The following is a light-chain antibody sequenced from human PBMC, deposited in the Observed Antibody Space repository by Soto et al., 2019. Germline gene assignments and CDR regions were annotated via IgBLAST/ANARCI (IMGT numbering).Light chain of an antibody. CDR3: QQYGRSRT. CDR1: QTLMSAY. CDR2: GTS. V-gene: IGKV3-20*01. Sequence: EIVLTQSPDTLSLSPGEGATLSCSASQTLMSAYLAWYQHKPGQPPRLLTYGTSRRAPGIPDRFSGGGSGTDFTLTIRRLEPEDFAVYYCQQYGRSRTFGQGTKV. J-gene: IGKJ1*01.